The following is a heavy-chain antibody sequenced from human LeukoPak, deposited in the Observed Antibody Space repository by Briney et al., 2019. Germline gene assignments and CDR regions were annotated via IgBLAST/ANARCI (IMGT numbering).Heavy chain of an antibody. D-gene: IGHD6-13*01. J-gene: IGHJ4*02. V-gene: IGHV1-2*02. CDR3: ARQGALVKGIDY. Sequence: ASVKVSCKASGYTFTGYYMHWVRQAPGQGLEWMGWIIPGSGATNYAQKFQGRVTMTRDTSISTVYMELSRLRSDDTAVYYCARQGALVKGIDYWGQGTLVTVSS. CDR1: GYTFTGYY. CDR2: IIPGSGAT.